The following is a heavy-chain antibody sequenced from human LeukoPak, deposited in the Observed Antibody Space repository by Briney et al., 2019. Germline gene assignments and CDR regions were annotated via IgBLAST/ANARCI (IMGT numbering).Heavy chain of an antibody. J-gene: IGHJ5*02. CDR2: ISAYNGNT. V-gene: IGHV1-18*01. CDR1: GYTFTSYG. Sequence: ASVKVSCKASGYTFTSYGISWVRQAPGQGLEWMGWISAYNGNTNYAQKLQGRVTMTTDTSTSTAYMELRSLRSDDTAVYCCARHRSRMVRGGDWFDPWGQGTLVTVSS. CDR3: ARHRSRMVRGGDWFDP. D-gene: IGHD3-10*01.